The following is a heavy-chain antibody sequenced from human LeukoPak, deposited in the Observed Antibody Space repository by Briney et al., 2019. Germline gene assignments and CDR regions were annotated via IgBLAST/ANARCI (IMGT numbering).Heavy chain of an antibody. V-gene: IGHV3-7*05. CDR2: IRQDGIEK. CDR3: ATVVSGFCDH. Sequence: GGSLRLSCEASGFXFRTYWITWVRQAPGKGLEWVANIRQDGIEKYYVDSVKGRFTISRDNAENSLYLQANSLRADDTAVYYCATVVSGFCDHWGQGTLVTVSS. J-gene: IGHJ4*02. CDR1: GFXFRTYW. D-gene: IGHD5/OR15-5a*01.